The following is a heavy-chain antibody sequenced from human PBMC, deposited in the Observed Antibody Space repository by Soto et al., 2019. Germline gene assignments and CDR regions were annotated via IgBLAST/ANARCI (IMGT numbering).Heavy chain of an antibody. Sequence: ASVKVSCKASGGTFSSYAISWVRQAPGQGLEWMGGIIPIFGTANYAQKFQGRVTITADESTSTAYMELSSLRSEDTAVYYCARVVDYGDKQPFDYWGQGTLVTVSS. J-gene: IGHJ4*02. D-gene: IGHD4-17*01. CDR2: IIPIFGTA. CDR3: ARVVDYGDKQPFDY. V-gene: IGHV1-69*13. CDR1: GGTFSSYA.